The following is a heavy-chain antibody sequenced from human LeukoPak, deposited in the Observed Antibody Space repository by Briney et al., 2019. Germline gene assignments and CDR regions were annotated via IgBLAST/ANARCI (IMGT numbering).Heavy chain of an antibody. CDR1: GGSFSGYY. D-gene: IGHD3-9*01. CDR2: INHSGST. V-gene: IGHV4-34*01. J-gene: IGHJ5*02. CDR3: ARGRLVFDP. Sequence: PSETLSLTCGVYGGSFSGYYWSWLREPPGKGLEWIGEINHSGSTNYNSSLKSRVTISVDTSKNQFSLKLSSVTAADTAVYYCARGRLVFDPWGQGTLVTVSS.